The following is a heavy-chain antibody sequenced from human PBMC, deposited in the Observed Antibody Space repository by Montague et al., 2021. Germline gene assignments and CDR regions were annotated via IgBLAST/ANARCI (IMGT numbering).Heavy chain of an antibody. V-gene: IGHV4-39*07. CDR3: ARVFSSWYVGWFDP. CDR2: IYYSGNS. D-gene: IGHD6-13*01. J-gene: IGHJ5*02. CDR1: GASITSNIYY. Sequence: SETLSLTCTVSGASITSNIYYWGWIRQSPGKGLGWIGSIYYSGNSSYQPSLKSRTTMAVDTSKNQFSLKLSSVTAADTAIYYCARVFSSWYVGWFDPWGQGTLVTVSS.